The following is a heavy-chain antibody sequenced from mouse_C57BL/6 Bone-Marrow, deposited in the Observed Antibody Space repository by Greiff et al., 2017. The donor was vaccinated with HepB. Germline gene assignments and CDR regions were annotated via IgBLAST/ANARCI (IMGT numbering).Heavy chain of an antibody. V-gene: IGHV1-72*01. Sequence: VQLQQPGAELVKPGASVNLSCKASGYTFTSYWMHWVKQRPGRGLEWIGRIDPNSGGTKYNEKFKSKATLTVDKPSSTAYMQLSSLTSEDSAVYYCARGLIVAFYYFDYWGQGTTLTVSS. CDR1: GYTFTSYW. D-gene: IGHD1-1*01. CDR3: ARGLIVAFYYFDY. CDR2: IDPNSGGT. J-gene: IGHJ2*01.